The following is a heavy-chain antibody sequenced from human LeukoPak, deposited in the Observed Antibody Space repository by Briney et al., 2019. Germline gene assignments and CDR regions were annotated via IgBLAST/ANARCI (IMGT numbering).Heavy chain of an antibody. V-gene: IGHV3-11*04. J-gene: IGHJ6*03. CDR3: AREKEGYCSRTSCYLDYYYYYMDV. CDR2: ISSSSSTI. D-gene: IGHD2-2*01. CDR1: GFTFSDYY. Sequence: GGSLRLSCAASGFTFSDYYMSWIRQAPGKGLEWGSYISSSSSTIYYAHSLKGRFTISRDNAKNSLYLQMNSLRAEDTAVYYCAREKEGYCSRTSCYLDYYYYYMDVWGKGTTVTISS.